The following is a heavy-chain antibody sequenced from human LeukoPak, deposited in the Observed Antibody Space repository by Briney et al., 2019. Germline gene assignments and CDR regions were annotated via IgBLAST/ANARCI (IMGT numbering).Heavy chain of an antibody. Sequence: ASVTVSCKASGYTFTGYYMHWVRQAPGQGLEWMGWINPNSGGTNYAQKFQGRVTMTRDTSISTAYMELSRLRSDDTAVYYCARDKGLSGTTSYYFDYWGQGTLVTVSS. CDR1: GYTFTGYY. J-gene: IGHJ4*02. CDR3: ARDKGLSGTTSYYFDY. CDR2: INPNSGGT. D-gene: IGHD1-26*01. V-gene: IGHV1-2*02.